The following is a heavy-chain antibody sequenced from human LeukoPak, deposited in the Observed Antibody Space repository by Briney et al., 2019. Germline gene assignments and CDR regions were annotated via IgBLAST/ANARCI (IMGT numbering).Heavy chain of an antibody. CDR2: ISAYNGNT. J-gene: IGHJ6*02. V-gene: IGHV1-18*01. Sequence: ASVKVSCKASGYTFTSYGIGWVRQAPGQGLEWMGWISAYNGNTNYAQKLQGRDTMTTDTSTSTAYMELRSLRSDDTAVYYCARGSVSMVRGVIIQARGYYYYGMDVWGQGTTVTVSS. D-gene: IGHD3-10*01. CDR3: ARGSVSMVRGVIIQARGYYYYGMDV. CDR1: GYTFTSYG.